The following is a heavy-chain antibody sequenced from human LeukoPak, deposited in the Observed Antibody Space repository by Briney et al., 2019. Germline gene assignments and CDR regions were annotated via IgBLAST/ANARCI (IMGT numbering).Heavy chain of an antibody. CDR2: IKYDGSAT. V-gene: IGHV3-74*01. D-gene: IGHD2-2*03. J-gene: IGHJ4*02. CDR3: AMDINGDLFHV. CDR1: XFSFSSYW. Sequence: GGSLRLSCVGSXFSFSSYWMHWVRQAPEKGLEWVSIIKYDGSATTFADSVKGRFSISTDSAKNTAHLQMNSLRVEDTAIYYCAMDINGDLFHVWGQGTLVTVSS.